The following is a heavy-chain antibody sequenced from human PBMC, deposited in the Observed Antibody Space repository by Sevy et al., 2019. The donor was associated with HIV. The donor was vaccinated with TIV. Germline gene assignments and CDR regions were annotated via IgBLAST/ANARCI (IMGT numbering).Heavy chain of an antibody. V-gene: IGHV1-69*13. CDR1: GGTFSSYA. Sequence: ASVKVSCKASGGTFSSYAISWVRQAPGQGLEWMGGIIPIFGTANYAQKFQGRVTITADESTSTAYMELSSLRSEDTAVYYCASEYSRSSPTYYHRMDVWGQGTTVTVSS. J-gene: IGHJ6*02. CDR3: ASEYSRSSPTYYHRMDV. CDR2: IIPIFGTA. D-gene: IGHD6-6*01.